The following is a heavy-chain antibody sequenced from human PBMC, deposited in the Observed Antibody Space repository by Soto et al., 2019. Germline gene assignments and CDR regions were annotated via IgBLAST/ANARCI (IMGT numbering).Heavy chain of an antibody. Sequence: GGSLRLSCSASGFTFSSYAMHWVRQAPGKGLEYVSAISSNGGSTYYADSVKGRFTISRDNSKNTLYLQMSSLRVEDTAVYYCVKRAGFWSGYLDYWGQGTLVTVSS. J-gene: IGHJ4*02. V-gene: IGHV3-64D*08. D-gene: IGHD3-3*01. CDR2: ISSNGGST. CDR1: GFTFSSYA. CDR3: VKRAGFWSGYLDY.